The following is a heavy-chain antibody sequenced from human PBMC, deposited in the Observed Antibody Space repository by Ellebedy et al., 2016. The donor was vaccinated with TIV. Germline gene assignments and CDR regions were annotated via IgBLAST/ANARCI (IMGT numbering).Heavy chain of an antibody. D-gene: IGHD5-24*01. CDR1: GASISTTSYN. CDR3: ASREY. Sequence: SETLSLTXTVSGASISTTSYNWDWFRQPPGKGLEWIGTIYYRGSTYYNPSLKSRLTISVDTSKNQFSLKVNSVTAADTAVYYCASREYWGQGTLVTVSS. V-gene: IGHV4-39*07. J-gene: IGHJ4*02. CDR2: IYYRGST.